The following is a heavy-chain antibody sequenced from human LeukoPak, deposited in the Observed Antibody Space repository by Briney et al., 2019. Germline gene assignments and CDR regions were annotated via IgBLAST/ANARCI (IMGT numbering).Heavy chain of an antibody. CDR2: LIGSSGST. J-gene: IGHJ4*02. Sequence: PGGSLRLSCAASGFTLNKYAMNWVRQAPGKGLEWVSVLIGSSGSTDYADSVKGRFTISRDTSKNTLYLEMNSLRAEDTAIYYCVKGAYDYIEIAYFDYWGPGTRVTVSS. D-gene: IGHD5-12*01. CDR1: GFTLNKYA. V-gene: IGHV3-23*01. CDR3: VKGAYDYIEIAYFDY.